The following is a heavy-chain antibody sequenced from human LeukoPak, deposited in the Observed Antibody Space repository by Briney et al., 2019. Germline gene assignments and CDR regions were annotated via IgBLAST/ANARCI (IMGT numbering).Heavy chain of an antibody. CDR1: GFTFDDYA. CDR2: ISWNSGSI. CDR3: AKDISSSSGYNNWFDP. Sequence: PGGSLRLSCAASGFTFDDYAMHWVRQAPGKGLEWVSGISWNSGSIGYADSVKGRFTISRDNAKNSLYLQMNSLRAEDTALYYCAKDISSSSGYNNWFDPWGQGTLVTVSS. J-gene: IGHJ5*02. D-gene: IGHD3-22*01. V-gene: IGHV3-9*01.